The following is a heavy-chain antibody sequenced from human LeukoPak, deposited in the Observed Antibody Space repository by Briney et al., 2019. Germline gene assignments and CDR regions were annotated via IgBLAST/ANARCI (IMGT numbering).Heavy chain of an antibody. V-gene: IGHV4-39*01. Sequence: SETLSLTCTVSGGSISSSSYYWGWIRQPPGKGRGWIGSIYYSGSTYYNPSLKSRVTISVDTSKNQFSLKLSSVTAADTAVYYCARGAYSRMAYNWFDPWGQGTLVTVSS. J-gene: IGHJ5*02. CDR3: ARGAYSRMAYNWFDP. CDR1: GGSISSSSYY. D-gene: IGHD6-13*01. CDR2: IYYSGST.